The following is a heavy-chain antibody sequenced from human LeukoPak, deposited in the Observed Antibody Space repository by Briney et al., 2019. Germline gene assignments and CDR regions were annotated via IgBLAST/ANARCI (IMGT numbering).Heavy chain of an antibody. CDR1: GFTFSTYA. CDR3: AKESGDIVVVPAAIPYYYYYYMDA. V-gene: IGHV3-23*01. Sequence: QSGGSLRLSCAASGFTFSTYAMSWVRQAPGKGLEWVSSISGSGSSTYYADSVKGRFTISRDNSKNTLYLQMNSLRAEDTAIYFCAKESGDIVVVPAAIPYYYYYYMDAWGKGTTVTVSS. J-gene: IGHJ6*03. D-gene: IGHD2-2*01. CDR2: ISGSGSST.